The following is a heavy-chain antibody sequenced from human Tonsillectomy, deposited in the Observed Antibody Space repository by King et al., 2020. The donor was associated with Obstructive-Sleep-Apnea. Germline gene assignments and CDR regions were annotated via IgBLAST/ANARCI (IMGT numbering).Heavy chain of an antibody. Sequence: VQLQESGPGLVKPSETLSLTCTVSGDSMDSYYWSWIRQPPGKGLEWIGYIYYTGSTSYNPSLKSRVTSSVDTSMNQFSLNLSSVTAADTAVYYCVREYGFGDGDWFDPWGQGTLVIVSS. J-gene: IGHJ5*02. V-gene: IGHV4-59*01. D-gene: IGHD3-10*01. CDR2: IYYTGST. CDR3: VREYGFGDGDWFDP. CDR1: GDSMDSYY.